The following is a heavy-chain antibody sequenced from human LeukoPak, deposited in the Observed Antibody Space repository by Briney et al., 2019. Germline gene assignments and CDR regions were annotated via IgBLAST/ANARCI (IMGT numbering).Heavy chain of an antibody. CDR2: IKYDGDEK. CDR1: GFIFSTYW. Sequence: GGSLRLSCAASGFIFSTYWMTWVRQAPGKGLEWVATIKYDGDEKFYVDSVTGRFTISGDNAKNSLYLQMNSLTAEDTAVYYCVRESFSRGDFNWGQGTLVSVSS. J-gene: IGHJ4*02. D-gene: IGHD7-27*01. CDR3: VRESFSRGDFN. V-gene: IGHV3-7*01.